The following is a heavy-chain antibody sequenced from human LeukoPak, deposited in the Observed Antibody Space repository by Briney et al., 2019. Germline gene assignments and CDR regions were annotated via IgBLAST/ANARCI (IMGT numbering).Heavy chain of an antibody. CDR3: ARTPPRGSGSYFATFDY. CDR2: IIPIFGTA. Sequence: GASVKVSCKASGGTFSSYAISWVRQAPGQGLEWMGGIIPIFGTANYAQKFQGRVTITADESTSTAYMELSSLRSEDTAVYYCARTPPRGSGSYFATFDYWGQGTLVTVSS. V-gene: IGHV1-69*13. CDR1: GGTFSSYA. J-gene: IGHJ4*02. D-gene: IGHD3-10*01.